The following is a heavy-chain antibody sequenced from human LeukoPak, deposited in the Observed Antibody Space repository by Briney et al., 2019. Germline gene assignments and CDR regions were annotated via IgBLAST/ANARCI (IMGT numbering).Heavy chain of an antibody. V-gene: IGHV1-69*05. D-gene: IGHD3-22*01. Sequence: SVKVSCKASGGTFSSYAISWVRQAPGQGLEWMGGIIPIFGTANYAQKFQGRVTITRNTSISTAYMELSSLRSEDTAVYYCARGVYDSSGYYLVWGQGTLVTVSS. CDR3: ARGVYDSSGYYLV. CDR1: GGTFSSYA. CDR2: IIPIFGTA. J-gene: IGHJ4*02.